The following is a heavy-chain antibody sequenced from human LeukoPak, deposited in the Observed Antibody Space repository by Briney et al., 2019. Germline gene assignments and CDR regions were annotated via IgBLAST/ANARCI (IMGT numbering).Heavy chain of an antibody. Sequence: GGSLRLSCAASGFTFSNFAMSWVRQAPGKGLVWVSRINSDGSSTSYADSVKGRFTISRDNAKNTLYLQMNSLRAEDTAVYYCAREYSSGWYSVGAFDIWGQGTMVTVSS. J-gene: IGHJ3*02. V-gene: IGHV3-74*01. CDR3: AREYSSGWYSVGAFDI. CDR2: INSDGSST. D-gene: IGHD6-19*01. CDR1: GFTFSNFA.